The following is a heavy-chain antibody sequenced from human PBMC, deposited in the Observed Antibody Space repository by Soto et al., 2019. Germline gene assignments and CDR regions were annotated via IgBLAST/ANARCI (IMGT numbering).Heavy chain of an antibody. V-gene: IGHV4-59*01. D-gene: IGHD4-17*01. CDR3: ARYYYGDYPFDY. CDR1: GGSISSYY. CDR2: IYYSGST. J-gene: IGHJ4*02. Sequence: QVQLQESGPGLVKPSETLSLTCTVSGGSISSYYWSWIRQPPGKGLEWIGYIYYSGSTNYNPSLKSRVTISVDTSKNQFSLKLSSVTAADTAVYYCARYYYGDYPFDYWGQGTLVTVSS.